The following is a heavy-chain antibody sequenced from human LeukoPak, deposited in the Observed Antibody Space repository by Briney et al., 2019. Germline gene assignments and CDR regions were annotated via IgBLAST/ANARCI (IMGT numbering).Heavy chain of an antibody. CDR3: AKATYSSGWYGIDY. CDR2: IWFDGKNE. J-gene: IGHJ4*02. CDR1: GFTFNSYG. V-gene: IGHV3-30*02. Sequence: GGSLRLSCAASGFTFNSYGMHWVRQAPGKGLEWVADIWFDGKNEHFADSVKGRFTISRDNSKNTMYLQMNSLRAEDTAVYYCAKATYSSGWYGIDYWGQGTLVTVSS. D-gene: IGHD6-19*01.